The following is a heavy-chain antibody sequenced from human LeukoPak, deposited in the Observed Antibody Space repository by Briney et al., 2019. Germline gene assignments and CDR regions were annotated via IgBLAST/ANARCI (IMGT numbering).Heavy chain of an antibody. V-gene: IGHV4-39*01. CDR1: GDSISSSNCD. J-gene: IGHJ6*03. CDR3: ASFYCSGGSCYPYFSYYYMDV. Sequence: SQTLSPTCTVSGDSISSSNCDWGWIRQPPGNGLEWIGSIDYSESTHYHPSLQSPVTIPVDTCKNQFSLKLNPVTAADTAVYYCASFYCSGGSCYPYFSYYYMDVWGKGTTVTISS. CDR2: IDYSEST. D-gene: IGHD2-15*01.